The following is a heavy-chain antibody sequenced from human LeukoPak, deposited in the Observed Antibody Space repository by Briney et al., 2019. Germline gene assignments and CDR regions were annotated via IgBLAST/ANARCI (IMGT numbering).Heavy chain of an antibody. J-gene: IGHJ4*02. V-gene: IGHV3-23*01. CDR3: AKVEGASKASVY. CDR2: ISGSGGST. D-gene: IGHD1-1*01. CDR1: GLTFSSYA. Sequence: PGGSLRLSCAASGLTFSSYAMSWVRQAPGKGLEWVSAISGSGGSTYYADSVKGRFTISRDNSKNTLYLQMYSPRAEDTAVYYCAKVEGASKASVYWGQGALVTVSS.